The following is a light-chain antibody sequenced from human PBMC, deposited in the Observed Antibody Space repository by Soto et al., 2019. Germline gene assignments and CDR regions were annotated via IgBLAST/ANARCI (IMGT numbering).Light chain of an antibody. V-gene: IGKV3-20*01. CDR2: GAS. J-gene: IGKJ4*01. Sequence: ETVLTQSPGTVSLSPGESATLSCRASQSIGKSYLAWFQHKPGQAPRLLIYGASTRATGIPDRFRGSGSGTDFILTVSRLESEDFAVYYCQQYAESPPTFGGGTKVEIK. CDR3: QQYAESPPT. CDR1: QSIGKSY.